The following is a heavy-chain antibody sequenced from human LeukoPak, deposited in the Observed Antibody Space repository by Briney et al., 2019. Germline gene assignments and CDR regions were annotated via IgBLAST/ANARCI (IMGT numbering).Heavy chain of an antibody. Sequence: SETLSLTCTVSGPPISSGYYYWGWIRQPPGKELEWIGEINHRGSTNYNPSLKSRVTISVDTSKNQFSLKLSSVTAADTAVYYCARRSTRVNYYDSSGYLDYWGQGTLVTVSS. CDR2: INHRGST. D-gene: IGHD3-22*01. CDR3: ARRSTRVNYYDSSGYLDY. V-gene: IGHV4-39*07. CDR1: GPPISSGYYY. J-gene: IGHJ4*02.